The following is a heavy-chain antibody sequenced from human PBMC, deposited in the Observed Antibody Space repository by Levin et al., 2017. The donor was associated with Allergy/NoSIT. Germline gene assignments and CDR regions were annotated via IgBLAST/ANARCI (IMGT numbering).Heavy chain of an antibody. D-gene: IGHD3-10*01. J-gene: IGHJ5*02. Sequence: SQTLSLTCTVSGGSISSYYWSWIRQPPGKGLEWIGYIYYSGSTNYNPSLKSRVTISVDTSKNQFSLKLSSVTAADTAVYYCARDRGVLWFGEGFDPWGQGTLVTVSS. CDR2: IYYSGST. V-gene: IGHV4-59*01. CDR1: GGSISSYY. CDR3: ARDRGVLWFGEGFDP.